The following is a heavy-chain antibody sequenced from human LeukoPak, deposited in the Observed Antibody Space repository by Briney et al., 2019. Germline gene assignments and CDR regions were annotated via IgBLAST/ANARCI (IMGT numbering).Heavy chain of an antibody. Sequence: SETLSLTCTVSGGSISSYYWSWIRQPPGKGLEWIGYIYYSGSTYYNPSLKSRVTISVDTSKNQFSLKLSSVTAADTAVYYCAFSWGSYSIFDYWGQGTLVTVSS. CDR2: IYYSGST. D-gene: IGHD1-26*01. V-gene: IGHV4-59*06. CDR1: GGSISSYY. J-gene: IGHJ4*02. CDR3: AFSWGSYSIFDY.